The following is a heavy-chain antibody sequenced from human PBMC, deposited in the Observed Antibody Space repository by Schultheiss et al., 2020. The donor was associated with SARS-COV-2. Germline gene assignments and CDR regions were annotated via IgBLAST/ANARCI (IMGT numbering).Heavy chain of an antibody. CDR1: GGSISSGGYY. CDR3: AREVTTPNWFDP. V-gene: IGHV4-31*03. CDR2: IYHSGST. D-gene: IGHD4-11*01. J-gene: IGHJ5*02. Sequence: SETLSLTCTVSGGSISSGGYYWSWIRQHPGKGLEWIGEIYHSGSTNYNPSLKSRVTISVDTSKNQFSLKLSSVTAADTAVYYCAREVTTPNWFDPWGQGTLVTVSS.